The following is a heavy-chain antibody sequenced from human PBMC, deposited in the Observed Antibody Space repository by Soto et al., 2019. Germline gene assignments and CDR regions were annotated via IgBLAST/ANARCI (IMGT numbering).Heavy chain of an antibody. CDR2: IYYSGST. J-gene: IGHJ6*02. D-gene: IGHD3-3*01. CDR3: ARQESTPSYDFWSGYPRGGMGV. Sequence: SETLSLTCTVSGGSISSSSYYWGWIRQPPGKGLEWIGSIYYSGSTYYNPSLKSRVTISVDTSKNQFSLKLSSVTAADTAVYYCARQESTPSYDFWSGYPRGGMGVWGQGTTVTVSS. V-gene: IGHV4-39*01. CDR1: GGSISSSSYY.